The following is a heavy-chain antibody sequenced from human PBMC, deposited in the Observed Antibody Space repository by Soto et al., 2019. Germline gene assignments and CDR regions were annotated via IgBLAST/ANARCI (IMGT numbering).Heavy chain of an antibody. D-gene: IGHD2-2*01. CDR2: ISSSSSYI. CDR1: GFTFSSYS. CDR3: ARELFGHIVVVPAADY. V-gene: IGHV3-21*01. Sequence: EVQLVESGGGLVKPGGSLRLSCAASGFTFSSYSMNWVRQAPGKGLEWVSSISSSSSYIYYADSVKGRFTISRDNAKNSLYLQMNSLRAEDTAVYYCARELFGHIVVVPAADYWGQGTLVTVSS. J-gene: IGHJ4*02.